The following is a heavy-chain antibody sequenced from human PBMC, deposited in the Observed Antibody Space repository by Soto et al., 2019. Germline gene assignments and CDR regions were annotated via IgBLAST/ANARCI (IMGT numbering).Heavy chain of an antibody. D-gene: IGHD3-22*01. Sequence: SETLSLTCSVSGYLISSGYYWGWIRQTPGKGLEWLGSIDYSGRTYYNPSLKSRVSTSVDLSKNQFSLNLRSVTAADTAVYYSERDLSSGYNSYYLDYWGQGTLVTVSS. V-gene: IGHV4-38-2*02. CDR3: ERDLSSGYNSYYLDY. J-gene: IGHJ4*02. CDR2: IDYSGRT. CDR1: GYLISSGYY.